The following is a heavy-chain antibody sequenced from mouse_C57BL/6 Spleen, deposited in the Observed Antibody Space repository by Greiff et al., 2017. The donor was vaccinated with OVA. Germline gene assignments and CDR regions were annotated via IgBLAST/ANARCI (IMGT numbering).Heavy chain of an antibody. CDR1: GYTFTSYW. Sequence: QVQLQQPGAELVMPGASVKLSCKASGYTFTSYWMHWVKQRPGQGLEWIGEIDPSDSYTNYNQKFKGKSTLTVDKSSSTAYMQLSSLTSEDSAVYYCARNYYGSSLDYFDYWGQGTTLTVSS. CDR2: IDPSDSYT. J-gene: IGHJ2*01. CDR3: ARNYYGSSLDYFDY. V-gene: IGHV1-69*01. D-gene: IGHD1-1*01.